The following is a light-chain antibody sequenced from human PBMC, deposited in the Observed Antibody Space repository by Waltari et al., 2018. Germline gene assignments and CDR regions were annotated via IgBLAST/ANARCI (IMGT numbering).Light chain of an antibody. J-gene: IGKJ4*01. CDR1: QGISSA. CDR2: DAS. Sequence: AIQLTQSPASLSASVGDRVTITCRASQGISSALAWYKQKPGKTPKLLIYDASSLESGVPSRFSGSGSGTDFTLTISSLQPEDFGTYYCQQFNSYPLTFGGGTEVEIK. V-gene: IGKV1-13*02. CDR3: QQFNSYPLT.